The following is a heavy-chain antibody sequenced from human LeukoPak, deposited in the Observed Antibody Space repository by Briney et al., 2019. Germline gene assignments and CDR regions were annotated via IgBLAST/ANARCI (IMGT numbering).Heavy chain of an antibody. V-gene: IGHV4-59*11. D-gene: IGHD2-2*01. CDR3: AVVPAASEGWFDP. Sequence: SETLSLTCTVSGGSLRSHYWSWIRQPPGTGLEWLGYIYYSGRTNYNPSLKSRVTISVDTSKNQFSLKLSSVTAADTAVYYCAVVPAASEGWFDPWGQGTLVTVSS. CDR1: GGSLRSHY. CDR2: IYYSGRT. J-gene: IGHJ5*02.